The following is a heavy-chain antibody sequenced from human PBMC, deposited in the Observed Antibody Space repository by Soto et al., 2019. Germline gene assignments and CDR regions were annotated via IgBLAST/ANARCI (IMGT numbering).Heavy chain of an antibody. J-gene: IGHJ6*02. V-gene: IGHV4-39*07. CDR1: GGSISSSSYY. CDR3: ARGDIVVVPAAMRDYYYGMDV. CDR2: IYYSGST. Sequence: SETLSLTCTVSGGSISSSSYYWGWIRQPPGKGLEWIGSIYYSGSTYYNPSLKSQVTISVDTSKNQFSLKLSSVTAADTAVYYCARGDIVVVPAAMRDYYYGMDVWGQGTTVTVSS. D-gene: IGHD2-2*01.